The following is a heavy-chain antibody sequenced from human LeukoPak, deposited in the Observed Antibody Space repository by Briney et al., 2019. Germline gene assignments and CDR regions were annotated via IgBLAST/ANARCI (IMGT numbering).Heavy chain of an antibody. Sequence: ASVKVSCKASGYTFTSYYMHWVRQAPGQGLEWTGIINPSGGSTSYAQKFQGRVTMTRDTSTSTVYMELSSLRSEDTAVYYCARDYYGSGSSTSLAFDVWGQGTMVTVSS. D-gene: IGHD3-10*01. J-gene: IGHJ3*01. V-gene: IGHV1-46*03. CDR2: INPSGGST. CDR3: ARDYYGSGSSTSLAFDV. CDR1: GYTFTSYY.